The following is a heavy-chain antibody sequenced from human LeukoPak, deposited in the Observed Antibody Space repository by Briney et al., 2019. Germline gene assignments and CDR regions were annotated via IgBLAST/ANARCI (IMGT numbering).Heavy chain of an antibody. J-gene: IGHJ4*02. CDR3: ARGGDYYDSSGFSAAVKH. Sequence: GASVKVSCKASGYTFTSYGINWVRQAPGQGLEWMGWISAYNGDTNYAQKLQGRVTMTTDTSTSTAYMDLRSLRSDDTAVYYCARGGDYYDSSGFSAAVKHWGQGTLVIVSS. CDR1: GYTFTSYG. V-gene: IGHV1-18*01. CDR2: ISAYNGDT. D-gene: IGHD3-22*01.